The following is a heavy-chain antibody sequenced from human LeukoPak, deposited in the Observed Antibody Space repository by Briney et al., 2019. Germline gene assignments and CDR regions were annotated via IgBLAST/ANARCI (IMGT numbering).Heavy chain of an antibody. CDR2: ISAYNGNT. Sequence: ASVKVSCKASGYTFTSYGISWVRQAPGQGLEWMGWISAYNGNTNYAQKLQGRVTMTTDTSTSTAYMELRSLRSDDTVVYYCARGPTAKYCSSTSCYYFDYWGQGTLVTVSS. V-gene: IGHV1-18*01. CDR1: GYTFTSYG. D-gene: IGHD2-2*01. CDR3: ARGPTAKYCSSTSCYYFDY. J-gene: IGHJ4*02.